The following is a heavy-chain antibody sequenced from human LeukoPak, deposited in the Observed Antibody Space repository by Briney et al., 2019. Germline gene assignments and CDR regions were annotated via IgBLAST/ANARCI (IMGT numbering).Heavy chain of an antibody. CDR3: AKLTQPSAY. D-gene: IGHD3-9*01. J-gene: IGHJ4*02. Sequence: PGVSLRLSCAASGFPFANYLMSWVRQTRGKGLEWVSSVSGSGGSTYYADSVKGRFTISRDNSKNTVYLQMSSLRAEDTAVCYCAKLTQPSAYWGQGTLVTVSS. CDR1: GFPFANYL. V-gene: IGHV3-23*01. CDR2: VSGSGGST.